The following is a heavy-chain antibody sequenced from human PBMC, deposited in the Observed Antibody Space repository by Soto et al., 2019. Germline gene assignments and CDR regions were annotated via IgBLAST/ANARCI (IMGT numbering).Heavy chain of an antibody. CDR1: GVSFSGYY. CDR3: ASPAVAGTRTPALY. V-gene: IGHV4-34*01. CDR2: INHSGST. J-gene: IGHJ4*02. Sequence: SETLSLTCAVYGVSFSGYYWSWIRQPPGKGLEWIGEINHSGSTNYNPSLKSRVTISVDTSKNQFSLKLSSVTAADTAVYYCASPAVAGTRTPALYWGQGTLVTVSS. D-gene: IGHD6-19*01.